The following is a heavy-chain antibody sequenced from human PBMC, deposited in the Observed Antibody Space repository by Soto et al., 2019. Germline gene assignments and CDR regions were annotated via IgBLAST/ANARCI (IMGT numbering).Heavy chain of an antibody. Sequence: QVQLQESGPGLVKPSGTLSLTCAVSGGSISSSYWWSWVRQPPGKGLEWIGEIYHSGSTNYNPSLKSRVTVSVDKSKYQFSLKLRSVTAADTAVYYCARRRITMIVVVFDAFDIWGQGTMVTVSS. J-gene: IGHJ3*02. D-gene: IGHD3-22*01. CDR3: ARRRITMIVVVFDAFDI. CDR1: GGSISSSYW. CDR2: IYHSGST. V-gene: IGHV4-4*02.